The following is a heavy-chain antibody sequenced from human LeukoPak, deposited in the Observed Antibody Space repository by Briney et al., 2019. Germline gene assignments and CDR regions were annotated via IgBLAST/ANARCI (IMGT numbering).Heavy chain of an antibody. D-gene: IGHD2-15*01. V-gene: IGHV4-61*05. Sequence: SETLSLTCTVSGGSISSGGFYWGWIRQPPGKGLEWIGYIYYSGSTNYNPSLKSRVTISVDTSKNQFSLKLSSVTAADTAVYYCARMVEAHGSWYDAFDIWGQGTMVTVSS. CDR3: ARMVEAHGSWYDAFDI. J-gene: IGHJ3*02. CDR1: GGSISSGGFY. CDR2: IYYSGST.